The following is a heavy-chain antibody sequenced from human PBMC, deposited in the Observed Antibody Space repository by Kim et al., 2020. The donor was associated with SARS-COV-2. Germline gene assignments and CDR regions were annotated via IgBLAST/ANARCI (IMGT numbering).Heavy chain of an antibody. CDR3: AREYQLPDYYYYYMDV. J-gene: IGHJ6*03. CDR1: GFTFSSYG. V-gene: IGHV3-33*01. CDR2: IWYDGSNK. Sequence: GGSLRLSCAASGFTFSSYGMHWVRQAPGKGLEWVAVIWYDGSNKYYADSVKGRFTISRDNSKNTLYLQMNSLRAEDTAVYYCAREYQLPDYYYYYMDVWGKGTTVTVSS. D-gene: IGHD2-2*01.